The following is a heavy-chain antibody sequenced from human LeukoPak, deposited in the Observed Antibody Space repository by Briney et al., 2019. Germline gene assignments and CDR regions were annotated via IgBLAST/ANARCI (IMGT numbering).Heavy chain of an antibody. Sequence: SETLSLTCTVSGGSMSSYYWSCIRQPAGKGLEWIGRIYTSGSTNYNPSLKSRVTISVDKSKNQFSLKLSSVTAADTAVYYCARDLGTSNYGYWGQGTLVTVSS. V-gene: IGHV4-4*07. CDR3: ARDLGTSNYGY. D-gene: IGHD4-11*01. J-gene: IGHJ4*02. CDR2: IYTSGST. CDR1: GGSMSSYY.